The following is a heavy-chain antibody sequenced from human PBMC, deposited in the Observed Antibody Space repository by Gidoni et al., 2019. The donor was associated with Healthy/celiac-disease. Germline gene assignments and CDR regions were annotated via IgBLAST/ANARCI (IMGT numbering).Heavy chain of an antibody. CDR3: TKTGGWYVDWY. J-gene: IGHJ4*02. CDR2: IKSKTDGGTT. D-gene: IGHD6-19*01. Sequence: EVQLVESGGGLVKPGGSLRLSCAASGFTFSNAWMNWVRQAPGKGLEWFGRIKSKTDGGTTDYAAPVKGRFTISRDDSKNTLYLQMNSLKTDDTAVYYCTKTGGWYVDWYWGQGTLVTVSS. CDR1: GFTFSNAW. V-gene: IGHV3-15*07.